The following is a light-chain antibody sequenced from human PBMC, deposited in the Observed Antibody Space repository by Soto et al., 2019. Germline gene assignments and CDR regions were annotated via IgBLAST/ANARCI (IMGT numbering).Light chain of an antibody. V-gene: IGLV2-14*01. Sequence: QSALTHPAFVSFSPGHSITISCTGTSSDVGAYNYVSWYQQYPGKAPKLMIYGVTNRPSGVSNRFSGSKTGNTASLTISGLQAEDEADYYCFSHRGGDSHVFGTGTKVTVL. J-gene: IGLJ1*01. CDR1: SSDVGAYNY. CDR3: FSHRGGDSHV. CDR2: GVT.